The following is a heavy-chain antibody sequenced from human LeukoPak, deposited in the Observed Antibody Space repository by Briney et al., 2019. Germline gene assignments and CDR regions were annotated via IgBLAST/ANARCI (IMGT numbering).Heavy chain of an antibody. CDR3: ARDSDY. CDR2: IPYDGNNK. Sequence: PGRSLRLSCAASGFTFSSYAMHWFRQAPGKGLEWVAVIPYDGNNKDFADSAKGRFTISRDNSKNTVYLQMNSLRPEDTAVYFCARDSDYWGQGTLVTVSS. V-gene: IGHV3-30-3*01. J-gene: IGHJ4*02. CDR1: GFTFSSYA.